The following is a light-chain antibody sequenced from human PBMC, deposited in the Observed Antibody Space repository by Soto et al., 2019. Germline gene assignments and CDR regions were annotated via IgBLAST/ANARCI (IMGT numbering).Light chain of an antibody. Sequence: EIVLTQSPDTLSLPPRERATLSCRASQSVNRSHLAWYQQKPAQAPRRLTYGASSKATGIPDRFSGSGSGTDITRTITRLKTENFAIYYWQQYNGPLYAFGQGNMLEIK. J-gene: IGKJ2*01. CDR3: QQYNGPLYA. V-gene: IGKV3-20*01. CDR2: GAS. CDR1: QSVNRSH.